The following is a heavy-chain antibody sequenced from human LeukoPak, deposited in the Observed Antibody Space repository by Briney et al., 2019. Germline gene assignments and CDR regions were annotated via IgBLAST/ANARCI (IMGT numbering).Heavy chain of an antibody. D-gene: IGHD3-3*01. CDR2: IKQDGSEK. J-gene: IGHJ4*02. CDR3: ARVQYDFWSGFDYFGY. CDR1: GFTFSSYW. Sequence: GGSLRLSCAASGFTFSSYWMSWVRQAPGKGLEWVANIKQDGSEKYYVDSVKGRFTISRDNAKNSLYLQMNSLRAEDTAVYYCARVQYDFWSGFDYFGYWGQGTLVTVSS. V-gene: IGHV3-7*01.